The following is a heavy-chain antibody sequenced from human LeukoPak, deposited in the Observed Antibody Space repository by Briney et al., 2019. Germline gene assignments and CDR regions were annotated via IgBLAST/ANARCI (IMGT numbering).Heavy chain of an antibody. D-gene: IGHD2-2*01. CDR2: ISYDGSNK. CDR1: GFTFSSYG. J-gene: IGHJ6*02. V-gene: IGHV3-30*18. Sequence: PGGSLRLSCAASGFTFSSYGMHWVRQAPGKGLEWVAVISYDGSNKYYADSVKGRFTISRDNSKNTLYLQMNSLRAEDTAVYYCAKDRDCSSTSCFPLYYYYGMDVWGQGTTVTVSS. CDR3: AKDRDCSSTSCFPLYYYYGMDV.